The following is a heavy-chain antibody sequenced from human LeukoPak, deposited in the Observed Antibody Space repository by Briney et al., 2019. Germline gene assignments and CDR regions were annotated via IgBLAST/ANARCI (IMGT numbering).Heavy chain of an antibody. D-gene: IGHD3-9*01. V-gene: IGHV1-18*01. CDR1: GYTFTSYG. Sequence: ASVKVSCKASGYTFTSYGIIWVRQAPGQGLEWMGWISANNGNTNYAQNLQGRVTMTTDTSTSTAYTELRSLRSDDTAVYYCARDEDTDILTGYERFGYWGQGTLVTVSS. CDR3: ARDEDTDILTGYERFGY. CDR2: ISANNGNT. J-gene: IGHJ4*02.